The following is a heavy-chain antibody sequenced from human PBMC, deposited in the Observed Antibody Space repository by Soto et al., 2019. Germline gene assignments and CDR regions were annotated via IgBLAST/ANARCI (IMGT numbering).Heavy chain of an antibody. J-gene: IGHJ4*02. CDR2: ISWNSGSI. D-gene: IGHD2-2*01. CDR3: ANMPARRPFDY. CDR1: GFTLDDYA. Sequence: GGSLRLSCAASGFTLDDYAMHWVRQAPGKGLEWVSGISWNSGSIGYADSVKGRFTISRDNAKNSLYLQMNSLRAEDTALYYCANMPARRPFDYWSQGTLVTVSS. V-gene: IGHV3-9*01.